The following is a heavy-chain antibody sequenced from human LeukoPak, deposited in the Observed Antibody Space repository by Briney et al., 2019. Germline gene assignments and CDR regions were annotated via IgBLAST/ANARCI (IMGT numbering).Heavy chain of an antibody. CDR2: IYPGDSDT. Sequence: GESLKISCKGSGYSFTSYWIGWVRQMPGKGLEWMGIIYPGDSDTRYSPSFQGQVTISADKSISTAYLQWSSLKASDTAMYYCARLPPLPAATTMGYYYYYYYMDVWGKGTTVTVSS. V-gene: IGHV5-51*01. J-gene: IGHJ6*03. CDR3: ARLPPLPAATTMGYYYYYYYMDV. CDR1: GYSFTSYW. D-gene: IGHD2-2*01.